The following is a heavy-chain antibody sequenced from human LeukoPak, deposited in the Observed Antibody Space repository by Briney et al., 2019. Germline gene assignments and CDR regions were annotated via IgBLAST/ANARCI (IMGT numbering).Heavy chain of an antibody. CDR1: GFTFSSYS. Sequence: GGSLTLSCAASGFTFSSYSMNWVRQAPGKGLEWVSSISSSSSYIYYADSVKGRFTISRDNAKNSLYLQMNSLRAEDTAVYYCARDILGYCSSTSCLRPTRYYYYGMDVWGKGTTVTVSS. CDR2: ISSSSSYI. V-gene: IGHV3-21*01. CDR3: ARDILGYCSSTSCLRPTRYYYYGMDV. D-gene: IGHD2-2*03. J-gene: IGHJ6*04.